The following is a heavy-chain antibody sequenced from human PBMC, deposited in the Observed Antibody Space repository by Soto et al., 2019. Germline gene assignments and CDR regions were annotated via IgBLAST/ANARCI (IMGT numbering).Heavy chain of an antibody. Sequence: PSETMPRTCAFLEASSRNFYGSCIRQKQGNGLYLIGHIYYRGSTKYSPSLQSRVTISVDTSKNQLSLKLSSVTAADTAVYFCARGPIMTTYEGVPEALNCFDPWGQGTLVTVSS. D-gene: IGHD3-16*01. J-gene: IGHJ5*02. CDR2: IYYRGST. CDR1: EASSRNFY. CDR3: ARGPIMTTYEGVPEALNCFDP. V-gene: IGHV4-59*01.